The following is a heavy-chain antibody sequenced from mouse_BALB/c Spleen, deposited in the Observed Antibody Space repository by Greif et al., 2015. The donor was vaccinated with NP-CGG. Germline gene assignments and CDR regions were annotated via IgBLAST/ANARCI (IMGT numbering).Heavy chain of an antibody. D-gene: IGHD1-2*01. CDR3: ARCGYYGSGDY. J-gene: IGHJ4*01. V-gene: IGHV1-54*01. CDR1: GYAFTNYL. CDR2: INPGSGGT. Sequence: VKVVESGAELVRPGTSVKVSRKASGYAFTNYLIEWVKQRPGQGLEWIGVINPGSGGTNYNEKFKGKATLTADKSSSTAYRQLSSLTSDDSAVYFCARCGYYGSGDYWGQGTSVTVSP.